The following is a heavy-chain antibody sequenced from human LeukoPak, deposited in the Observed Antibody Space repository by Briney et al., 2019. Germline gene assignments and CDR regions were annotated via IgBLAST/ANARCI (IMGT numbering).Heavy chain of an antibody. D-gene: IGHD6-13*01. V-gene: IGHV1-2*02. J-gene: IGHJ4*02. Sequence: ASVKVSCKASVYTFTGYYMHWVRQAPGQGLEWVGWINPNSGGTNYAQKFQGRVTMNSDTSISTAYMELSRLRSDDTAVYYCAIAAAGSLDYWGQGTLVTVSS. CDR1: VYTFTGYY. CDR2: INPNSGGT. CDR3: AIAAAGSLDY.